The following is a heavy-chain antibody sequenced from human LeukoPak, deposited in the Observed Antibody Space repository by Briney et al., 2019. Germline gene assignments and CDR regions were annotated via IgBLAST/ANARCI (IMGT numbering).Heavy chain of an antibody. CDR2: IYHSGST. Sequence: SETLSLTCAVSGVSITYSYWWTWVRQPPGKGLEWIGEIYHSGSTNYNSSLKSRVTMSVDKSKNQFSLMLSSVTAADTAVYYCARYRGVYADYYFDYWGQGTLVTVSS. V-gene: IGHV4-4*02. J-gene: IGHJ4*02. CDR1: GVSITYSYW. CDR3: ARYRGVYADYYFDY. D-gene: IGHD3-10*01.